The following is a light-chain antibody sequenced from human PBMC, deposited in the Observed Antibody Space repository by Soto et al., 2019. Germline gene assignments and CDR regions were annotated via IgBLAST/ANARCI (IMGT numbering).Light chain of an antibody. V-gene: IGLV4-69*01. J-gene: IGLJ2*01. CDR3: QTGGAGAP. CDR1: SGHSSYA. CDR2: LNSDGSH. Sequence: QAVVTQSPSASASLGASVKLTCTLSSGHSSYAIAWHQQQPEKGPRYLMKLNSDGSHSKGDGIPDRFSGSSSGAERYLTLSSLQSEDEADYYCQTGGAGAPFGGGTELTVL.